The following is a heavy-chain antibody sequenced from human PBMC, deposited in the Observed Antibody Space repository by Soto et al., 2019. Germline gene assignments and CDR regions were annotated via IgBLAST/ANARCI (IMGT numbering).Heavy chain of an antibody. D-gene: IGHD3-3*01. CDR3: TTEEWYYFPS. CDR2: INQDVSER. J-gene: IGHJ4*02. V-gene: IGHV3-7*03. Sequence: GGSLRLSCAASGFTFSVQWMSWVRQAPGKGLEWVATINQDVSERYYVDSVKGRFSISRDNAKNSLYLQMNSLRAEDTAVYYCTTEEWYYFPSWGQGTLVTVSS. CDR1: GFTFSVQW.